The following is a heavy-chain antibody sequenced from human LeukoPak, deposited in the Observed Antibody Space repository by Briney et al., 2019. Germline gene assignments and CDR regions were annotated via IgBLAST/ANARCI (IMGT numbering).Heavy chain of an antibody. CDR2: INQDGSVK. J-gene: IGHJ4*02. CDR1: AFTFNKYW. Sequence: GGSLRLSCAASAFTFNKYWMSWVRQAPGKGLEWVANINQDGSVKYYVDSVKGRFTISRDNAKNSVYLQMNSLRAEDTAVYYCARIGYSSSCTDYWGQGTLVTVSS. CDR3: ARIGYSSSCTDY. V-gene: IGHV3-7*01. D-gene: IGHD6-13*01.